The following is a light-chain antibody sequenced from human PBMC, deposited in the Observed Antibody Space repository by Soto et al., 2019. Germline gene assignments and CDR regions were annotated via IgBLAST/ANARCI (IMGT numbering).Light chain of an antibody. V-gene: IGKV3-20*01. Sequence: EIVLTQSPGTLSSSPGERATLSCRASQSVSSNYLAWYQRKPGQAPRLLIYGASNRATDIPYRFSGSGSGTDFTLTITRLEPDDFAMYYCQQYGGSPPTFGQGTKVEIK. J-gene: IGKJ1*01. CDR2: GAS. CDR3: QQYGGSPPT. CDR1: QSVSSNY.